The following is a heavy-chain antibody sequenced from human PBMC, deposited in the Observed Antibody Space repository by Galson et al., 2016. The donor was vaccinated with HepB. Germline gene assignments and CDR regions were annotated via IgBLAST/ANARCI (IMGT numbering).Heavy chain of an antibody. J-gene: IGHJ2*01. CDR2: VYQRGST. Sequence: TLSLTCAVSGGSISSGGYSWSWIRQPPGKGLEWIGHVYQRGSTYYNPSLKSRVTISIDTSKNYFSLKLSSVTAADTAMYYCARLPGTGYWYFDLWGRGTLVTVSS. CDR3: ARLPGTGYWYFDL. V-gene: IGHV4-30-2*01. CDR1: GGSISSGGYS. D-gene: IGHD6-13*01.